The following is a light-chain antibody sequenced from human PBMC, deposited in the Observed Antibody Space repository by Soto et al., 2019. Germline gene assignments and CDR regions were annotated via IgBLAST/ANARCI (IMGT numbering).Light chain of an antibody. J-gene: IGLJ1*01. CDR3: SSYTSSSTYV. Sequence: QSALTQPASVSGSPGQSITIACTGTSSDVGGYNYVSWYQQYPCKAPRLVISDVSNRPSGVSNRFSGSKSGNSASLTISGLQAEDEADYYCSSYTSSSTYVFGTGTKVTVL. V-gene: IGLV2-14*01. CDR2: DVS. CDR1: SSDVGGYNY.